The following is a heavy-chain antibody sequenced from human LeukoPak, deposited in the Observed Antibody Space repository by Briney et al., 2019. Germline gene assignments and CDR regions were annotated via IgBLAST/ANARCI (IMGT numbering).Heavy chain of an antibody. J-gene: IGHJ4*02. Sequence: PGGSLRLSCAASGFTFNSYWMHWVRQAPGKGLVWVSRINSDGSSTNYADSVKGRFTISRDNAKNTLYLQMNSLRVEDTAVYYCTRDTSASFDYWGQGTLVTVSS. V-gene: IGHV3-74*01. D-gene: IGHD3-16*01. CDR3: TRDTSASFDY. CDR1: GFTFNSYW. CDR2: INSDGSST.